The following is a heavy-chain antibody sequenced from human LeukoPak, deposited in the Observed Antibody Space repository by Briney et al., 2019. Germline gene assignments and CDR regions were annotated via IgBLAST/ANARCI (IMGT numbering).Heavy chain of an antibody. V-gene: IGHV3-23*01. J-gene: IGHJ4*02. CDR1: GFTFSSYA. CDR2: ISGSGGST. D-gene: IGHD3-16*01. CDR3: AKDWGGERFFDY. Sequence: GGSLRLSCAASGFTFSSYAMSWVRQAPGKGLEWVPAISGSGGSTYYADSVKGRFTISRDNSKNTLYLQMNSLRAEDTAVYYCAKDWGGERFFDYWGQGTLVTVSS.